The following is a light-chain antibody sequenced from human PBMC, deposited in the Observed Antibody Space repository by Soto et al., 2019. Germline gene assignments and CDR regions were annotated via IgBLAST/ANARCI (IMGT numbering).Light chain of an antibody. CDR2: GAS. V-gene: IGKV3D-15*01. Sequence: EIVMTQSPATLSVSPGERATLSCRARQNVRKNLAWYQQKPGQAPRLLIFGASTRATGIPARFSGSGSGTDFTLTISSLQSEDFGVYFCQQYDNWPLTFGGGTKVDIK. CDR3: QQYDNWPLT. J-gene: IGKJ4*01. CDR1: QNVRKN.